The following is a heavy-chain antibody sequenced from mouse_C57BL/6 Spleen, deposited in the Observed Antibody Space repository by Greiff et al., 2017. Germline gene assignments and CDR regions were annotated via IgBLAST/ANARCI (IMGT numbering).Heavy chain of an antibody. V-gene: IGHV5-12*01. Sequence: EVMLVESGGGLVQPGGSLKLSCAASGFTFSDYYMYWVRQTPEKRLEWVAYISNGGGSTYYPDTVKGRFTISRDNAKNTLYLQMSRLKSEDTAMYYCARHDYYGSSYYAMDYWGQGTSVTVSS. CDR2: ISNGGGST. D-gene: IGHD1-1*01. CDR1: GFTFSDYY. J-gene: IGHJ4*01. CDR3: ARHDYYGSSYYAMDY.